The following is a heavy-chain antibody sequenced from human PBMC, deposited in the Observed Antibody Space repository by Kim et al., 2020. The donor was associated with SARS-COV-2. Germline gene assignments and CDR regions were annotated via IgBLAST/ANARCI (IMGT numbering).Heavy chain of an antibody. CDR1: GGSFSGYY. CDR2: INHSGNT. Sequence: SETLSLTCTVYGGSFSGYYWSWIRQPPGKGLEWIVEINHSGNTNYNPSLKSRVTISVDTSRNHFSLKLSSVTAADTAVYYCARGSTYYYYGMDVWGQGTTVTVSS. V-gene: IGHV4-34*01. J-gene: IGHJ6*02. CDR3: ARGSTYYYYGMDV.